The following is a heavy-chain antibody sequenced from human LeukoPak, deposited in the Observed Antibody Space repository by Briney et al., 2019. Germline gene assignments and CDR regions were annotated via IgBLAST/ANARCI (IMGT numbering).Heavy chain of an antibody. D-gene: IGHD2-2*01. Sequence: PGGSLRLSCAASGFTFSSYGMHWVRQAPGKGLEWVAVISYDGSNKYYADSVKGRFTISRDNSKNTLYLQMNSLRAEDTAVYYCAKDKSGGGYCSSTSCYVSFTTIDYWGQGTLVTVSS. CDR2: ISYDGSNK. CDR3: AKDKSGGGYCSSTSCYVSFTTIDY. CDR1: GFTFSSYG. V-gene: IGHV3-30*18. J-gene: IGHJ4*02.